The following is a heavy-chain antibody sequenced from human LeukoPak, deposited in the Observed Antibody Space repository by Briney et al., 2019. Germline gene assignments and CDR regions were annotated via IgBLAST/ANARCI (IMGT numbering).Heavy chain of an antibody. CDR1: GFTFSSYG. J-gene: IGHJ4*02. D-gene: IGHD3-3*01. CDR2: IRYDGSNK. V-gene: IGHV3-30*02. Sequence: PGGSLRPSCAASGFTFSSYGMHWVRQAPGKGLEWVAFIRYDGSNKYYADSVKGRFTISRDNSKNTLYLQMNSLRAEDTAVYYCAKDGAIFGVVIILAHFDYWGQGALVTVSS. CDR3: AKDGAIFGVVIILAHFDY.